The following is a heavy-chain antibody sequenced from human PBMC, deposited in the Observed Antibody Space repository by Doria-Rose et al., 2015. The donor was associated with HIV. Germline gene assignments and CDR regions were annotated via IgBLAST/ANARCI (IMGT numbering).Heavy chain of an antibody. CDR3: ARIKSSRWYHKYYFDF. D-gene: IGHD6-13*01. V-gene: IGHV2-26*01. J-gene: IGHJ4*02. CDR2: ISSDDER. CDR1: GVSLSSPGMG. Sequence: SGPVLVKPTETLTLTCTVSGVSLSSPGMGVSWIRQPPGKALEWLANISSDDERSYKTSLKSRLTISRVTSKSQVALTMTDMDPVDTATYYCARIKSSRWYHKYYFDFWGQGTLVIVSA.